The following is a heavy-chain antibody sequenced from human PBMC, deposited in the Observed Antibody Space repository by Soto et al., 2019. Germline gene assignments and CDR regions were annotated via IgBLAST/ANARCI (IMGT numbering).Heavy chain of an antibody. CDR1: GGTFSSYT. CDR3: ARDHHDYGDYPNWFDP. V-gene: IGHV1-69*08. J-gene: IGHJ5*02. Sequence: QVQLVQSGAEVKKPGSSVKVSCKASGGTFSSYTISWVRQAPGQGLEWMGRIIPILGIANYAQKFQGRVTITADKSTSTAYMELSSLRSEDTAVYYCARDHHDYGDYPNWFDPWGQGTLVTVSS. CDR2: IIPILGIA. D-gene: IGHD4-17*01.